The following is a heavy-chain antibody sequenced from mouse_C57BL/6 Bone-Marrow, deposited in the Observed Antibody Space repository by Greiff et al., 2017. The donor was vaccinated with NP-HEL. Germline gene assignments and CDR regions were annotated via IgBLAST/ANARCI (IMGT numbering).Heavy chain of an antibody. CDR3: ARRAARYYFDY. Sequence: QVTLKECGPGILQSSQTLSLTCSFSGFSLSTSGMGVSWIRQPSGKGLEWLAHIYWDDDKRYNPSLKSRLTISKDTSRNQVFLKITSVDTADTATYYCARRAARYYFDYWGQGTTLTVSS. V-gene: IGHV8-12*01. CDR1: GFSLSTSGMG. CDR2: IYWDDDK. J-gene: IGHJ2*01.